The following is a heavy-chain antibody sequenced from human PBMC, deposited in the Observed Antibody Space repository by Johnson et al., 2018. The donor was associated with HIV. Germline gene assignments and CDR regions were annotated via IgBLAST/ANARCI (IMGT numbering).Heavy chain of an antibody. V-gene: IGHV3-30*02. CDR3: AKDLRWEDAFDI. CDR1: GFTFSSYA. J-gene: IGHJ3*02. D-gene: IGHD1-26*01. Sequence: QVQLVESGGGLVQPGGSLRLSCAASGFTFSSYAMSWVRQAPGKGLEWVAFIRYDGSLKYLADSVKGRFTISRDNSKNTLYLQMNSLRADDTAVYYCAKDLRWEDAFDIWGQGTMVTVSS. CDR2: IRYDGSLK.